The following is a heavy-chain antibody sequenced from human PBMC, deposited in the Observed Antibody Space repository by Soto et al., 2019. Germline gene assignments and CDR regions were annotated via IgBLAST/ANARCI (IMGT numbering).Heavy chain of an antibody. V-gene: IGHV1-69*02. D-gene: IGHD4-17*01. CDR2: IIPILGIA. CDR1: GGTFSSYT. Sequence: QVQLVQSGAEVKKPGSSVKVSCKASGGTFSSYTISWVRQAPGQGLERMGRIIPILGIANYAQKFQGRVTITADKSTSTAYMELSSLRSEDTAVYYCAREQDYGDYVDYWGQGTLVTVSS. CDR3: AREQDYGDYVDY. J-gene: IGHJ4*02.